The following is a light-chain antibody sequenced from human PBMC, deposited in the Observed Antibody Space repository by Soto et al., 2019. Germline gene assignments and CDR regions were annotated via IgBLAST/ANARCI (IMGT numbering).Light chain of an antibody. V-gene: IGLV2-11*01. J-gene: IGLJ2*01. CDR1: RSDVGRYNS. CDR2: DVS. Sequence: QSVLTQPPSVSGSPGQSVTISCTGTRSDVGRYNSVSWYQQHPGKAPKLMIYDVSKRPSGVPDRFSGSKSGNTASLTISGLQAEDEADYYCCSYAGSYPVVFGGGTKLTVL. CDR3: CSYAGSYPVV.